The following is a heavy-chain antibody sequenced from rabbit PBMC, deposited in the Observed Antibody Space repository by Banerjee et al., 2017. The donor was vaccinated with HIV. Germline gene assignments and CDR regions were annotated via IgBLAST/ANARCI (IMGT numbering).Heavy chain of an antibody. D-gene: IGHD6-1*01. CDR2: IYGGDSRST. J-gene: IGHJ3*01. Sequence: QQQLEESGGGLVKPEGSLTLTCTASGFSFSSGYDMCWVRQAPGKGLEWIGCIYGGDSRSTYYASWAKGRFTISKTSSTTVDLKMTSLTAADTATYFCARGDGGYTYSLWGQGTLVTVS. CDR1: GFSFSSGYD. CDR3: ARGDGGYTYSL. V-gene: IGHV1S45*01.